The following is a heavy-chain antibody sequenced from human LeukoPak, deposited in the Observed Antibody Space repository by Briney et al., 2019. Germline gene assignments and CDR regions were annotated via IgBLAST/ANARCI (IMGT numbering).Heavy chain of an antibody. D-gene: IGHD6-19*01. V-gene: IGHV5-51*01. J-gene: IGHJ4*02. CDR1: GYSFTSYW. Sequence: GESLKISCKGSGYSFTSYWIGWVRQMPGKGLEWMGIIYPGDSDTRYSPSFQGQVTISADKSMSTAYLQWSSLKASDTAMYYCARHRPYSSGWRHFDYWGQGTLVTVSS. CDR2: IYPGDSDT. CDR3: ARHRPYSSGWRHFDY.